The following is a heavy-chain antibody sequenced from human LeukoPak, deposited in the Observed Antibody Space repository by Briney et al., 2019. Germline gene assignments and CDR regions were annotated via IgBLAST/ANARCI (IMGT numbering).Heavy chain of an antibody. D-gene: IGHD3-22*01. CDR3: ARLLDNDTSGDPDTFDV. Sequence: PSETLSLTRTVSGGSLSGHYWSWIRQPPGKRLEWIGYVSYTGRTKYNPSLQSRVTISIDTSKSQFSLKLTSVTSADTAVYSCARLLDNDTSGDPDTFDVWGQGTTVIVSS. J-gene: IGHJ3*01. CDR1: GGSLSGHY. CDR2: VSYTGRT. V-gene: IGHV4-59*11.